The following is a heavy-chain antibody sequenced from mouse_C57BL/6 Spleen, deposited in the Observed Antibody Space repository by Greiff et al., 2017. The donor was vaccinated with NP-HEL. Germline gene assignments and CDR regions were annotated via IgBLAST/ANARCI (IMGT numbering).Heavy chain of an antibody. V-gene: IGHV1-76*01. CDR2: IYPGSGNT. CDR3: ARSVYYDYPFDY. J-gene: IGHJ2*01. D-gene: IGHD2-4*01. Sequence: VQLQQSGAELVRPGASVKLSCKASGYTFTDYYINWVKQRPGQGLEWIARIYPGSGNTYYNEKFKGKATLTAEKSSSTAYMQLSSLTSEDSAVYFCARSVYYDYPFDYWGQGTTLTVSS. CDR1: GYTFTDYY.